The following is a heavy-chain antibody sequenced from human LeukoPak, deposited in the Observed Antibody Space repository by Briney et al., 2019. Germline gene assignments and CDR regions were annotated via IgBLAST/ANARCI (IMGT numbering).Heavy chain of an antibody. D-gene: IGHD3-10*01. V-gene: IGHV5-51*01. CDR2: IYPGDSDT. Sequence: GESLKISCKGSGYSFTSYWIGWVRQMPGKGLEWMGIIYPGDSDTRYSPSFQGQVTISADKSISTAYLQWSSLKASDTAMYYCALITMVRGIWSDPWGQGTLVTVSS. CDR3: ALITMVRGIWSDP. CDR1: GYSFTSYW. J-gene: IGHJ5*02.